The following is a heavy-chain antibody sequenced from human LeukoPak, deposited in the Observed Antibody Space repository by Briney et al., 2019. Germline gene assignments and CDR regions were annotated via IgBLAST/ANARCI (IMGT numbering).Heavy chain of an antibody. CDR3: ARVTARLGWFDP. CDR2: IYHSGTT. J-gene: IGHJ5*02. D-gene: IGHD2-21*02. Sequence: PSETLSLTCTVSGYSISSGYYWGWIRQPPGEGLEWIGSIYHSGTTYYNPSLKSRVTISVDTSKNQFSLKLRSVTAADTAVYYCARVTARLGWFDPWGQGTLVTVSS. V-gene: IGHV4-38-2*02. CDR1: GYSISSGYY.